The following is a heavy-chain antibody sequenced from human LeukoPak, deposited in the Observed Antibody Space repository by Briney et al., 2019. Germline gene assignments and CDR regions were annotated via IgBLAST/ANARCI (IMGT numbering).Heavy chain of an antibody. J-gene: IGHJ4*02. Sequence: GGSQSRSCAAAGFTFSSCSMSWVRHAAGRGLEWVSAISGSGGSTYYAGFVKGRFTISRDNSKKTLFLQMNSLRAEDTAVYYCAKGTYSSSPRDYWGQGTLVIVSS. CDR1: GFTFSSCS. CDR2: ISGSGGST. V-gene: IGHV3-23*01. CDR3: AKGTYSSSPRDY. D-gene: IGHD6-6*01.